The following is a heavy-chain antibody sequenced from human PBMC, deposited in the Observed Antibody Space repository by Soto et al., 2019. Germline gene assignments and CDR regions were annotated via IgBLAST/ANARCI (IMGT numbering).Heavy chain of an antibody. CDR2: INPNSGGT. CDR3: ARAGEKEYRTPNIFDY. Sequence: QVQLVQSGAEVKKPGASVKVSCKASGYTFTGYYMHWVRQAPGQGLEWMGWINPNSGGTNYAQKFQGWVTMTRDTSISTAYMELSRLRSDDTAVYYCARAGEKEYRTPNIFDYWGQGTLVTVSS. CDR1: GYTFTGYY. J-gene: IGHJ4*02. D-gene: IGHD6-6*01. V-gene: IGHV1-2*04.